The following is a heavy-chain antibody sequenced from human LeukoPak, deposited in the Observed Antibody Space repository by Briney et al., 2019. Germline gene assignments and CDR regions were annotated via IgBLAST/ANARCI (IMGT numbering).Heavy chain of an antibody. CDR2: ISGSGGST. CDR1: GFTFSSYA. D-gene: IGHD2-15*01. J-gene: IGHJ4*02. Sequence: GGSLRLSCAASGFTFSSYAMSWVRQAPGQGLEWVSTISGSGGSTYYADSVKGRFTISRDNSKNTLYLQMNSLRAEDTAVYYCAKDSGGKGYFDYWGQGTLVTVSS. V-gene: IGHV3-23*01. CDR3: AKDSGGKGYFDY.